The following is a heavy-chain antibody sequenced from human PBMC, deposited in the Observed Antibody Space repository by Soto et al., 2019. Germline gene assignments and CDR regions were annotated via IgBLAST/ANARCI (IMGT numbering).Heavy chain of an antibody. CDR1: GYSFTSYW. J-gene: IGHJ3*02. CDR2: IYPGDSDS. Sequence: GESLKISCKGSGYSFTSYWIGWVRLMPGKGLEWMGIIYPGDSDSRYSPSFQGQVTISADKSISTAYLQRSSLMASYTAMYYCARPTEGIVGAEDAFDIWGQGTMVTVSS. V-gene: IGHV5-51*01. CDR3: ARPTEGIVGAEDAFDI. D-gene: IGHD1-26*01.